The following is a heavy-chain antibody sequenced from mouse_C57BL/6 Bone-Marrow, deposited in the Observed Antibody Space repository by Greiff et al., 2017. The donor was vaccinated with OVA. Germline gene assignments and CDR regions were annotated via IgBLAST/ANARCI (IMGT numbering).Heavy chain of an antibody. CDR2: IYPRSGNT. V-gene: IGHV1-81*01. CDR1: GYTFTSYG. D-gene: IGHD1-1*01. J-gene: IGHJ4*01. CDR3: AREGDYYGSSFTAYYAMDY. Sequence: VQLQQSGAELARPGASVKLSCKASGYTFTSYGISWVKQRTGQGLEWIGEIYPRSGNTYYNEKFKGKATLTADKSSSTAYMELRSLTSEDSAVYFYAREGDYYGSSFTAYYAMDYWGQGTSVTVSS.